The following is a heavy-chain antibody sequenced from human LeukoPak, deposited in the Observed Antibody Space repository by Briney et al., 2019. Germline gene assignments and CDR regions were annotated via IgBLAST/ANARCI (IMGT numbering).Heavy chain of an antibody. J-gene: IGHJ6*02. CDR3: AKYPSSLYGDFYYYGLDV. D-gene: IGHD3-3*01. V-gene: IGHV3-53*01. CDR1: EFTVSSNY. CDR2: LYSGGST. Sequence: PGGSLRLSCAASEFTVSSNYMSWVRQAPGKGLEWVSGLYSGGSTDYADSVKGRFTISRDSSKNTLYLQMNSLRAEDTAVYYCAKYPSSLYGDFYYYGLDVWGQGTTVTVSS.